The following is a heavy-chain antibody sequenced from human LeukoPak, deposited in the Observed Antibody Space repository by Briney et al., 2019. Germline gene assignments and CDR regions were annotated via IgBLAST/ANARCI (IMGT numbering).Heavy chain of an antibody. CDR1: GFTFSSYW. D-gene: IGHD5-12*01. CDR2: IKTDGSQI. V-gene: IGHV3-7*01. Sequence: GGSLRLSCVASGFTFSSYWMTWVRQAPGKGLEWVANIKTDGSQIYYVDSVRGRFTISRDNAKNSLYLQMNSLRVEDTAVYYCATSGYDYWYFDYWGQGTLVTVSS. CDR3: ATSGYDYWYFDY. J-gene: IGHJ4*02.